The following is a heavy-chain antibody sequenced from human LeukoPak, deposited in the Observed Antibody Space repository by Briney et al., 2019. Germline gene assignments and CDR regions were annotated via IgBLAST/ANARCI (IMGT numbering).Heavy chain of an antibody. D-gene: IGHD5-12*01. V-gene: IGHV1-8*01. J-gene: IGHJ5*01. CDR3: ARESGLTDYWLDS. Sequence: ASVKVSCKASGYSFTTHDINWVRQPTGQGLEWMGWMNPNSGKSGYAQKFQGRLTMTRDTSISTVYMELSSLVSDDTAVYYWARESGLTDYWLDSWGQGTLVIVSS. CDR2: MNPNSGKS. CDR1: GYSFTTHD.